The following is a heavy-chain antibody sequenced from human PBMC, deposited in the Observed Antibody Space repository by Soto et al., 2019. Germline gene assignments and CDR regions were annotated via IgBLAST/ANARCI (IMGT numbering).Heavy chain of an antibody. CDR1: GGSISNYF. J-gene: IGHJ5*02. Sequence: SETLSLTCTVSGGSISNYFCNWIRQPAGKGLEWIGRIDNSGSTYYNPSLKSRVTISVDTSKNQFSLKLSSVTAADTAVYYCARVTRYCSSTSCYWFDPWGQGTLVTVSS. CDR2: IDNSGST. V-gene: IGHV4-4*07. D-gene: IGHD2-2*01. CDR3: ARVTRYCSSTSCYWFDP.